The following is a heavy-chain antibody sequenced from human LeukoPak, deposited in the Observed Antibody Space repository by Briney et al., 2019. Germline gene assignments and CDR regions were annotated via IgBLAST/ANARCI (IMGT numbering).Heavy chain of an antibody. CDR3: AKDGRREWFGELISFFDY. Sequence: GRSLRLSSAASGFTFSTYAMHWVRQAPGKGLEWVAVIQYDGSKKYYADSVKGRFTISRDNSKNTLYLQMNSLRAEDTAVYYCAKDGRREWFGELISFFDYWGQGTLVTVSS. J-gene: IGHJ4*02. CDR2: IQYDGSKK. CDR1: GFTFSTYA. V-gene: IGHV3-30*04. D-gene: IGHD3-10*01.